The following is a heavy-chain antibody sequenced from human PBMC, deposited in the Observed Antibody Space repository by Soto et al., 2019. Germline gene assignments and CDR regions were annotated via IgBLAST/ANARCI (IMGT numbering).Heavy chain of an antibody. J-gene: IGHJ5*02. Sequence: GGSLRLSGAASGVTFSSYCMHWVRQAPGKGLEWVAVISYDGSNKYYADSMKGRFTISRDNSKNTLYLQMNSLRGEDTAVYYFAKDPNMGRHRTFNWCLPWAREPLFT. CDR3: AKDPNMGRHRTFNWCLP. CDR1: GVTFSSYC. V-gene: IGHV3-30*18. CDR2: ISYDGSNK. D-gene: IGHD2-8*01.